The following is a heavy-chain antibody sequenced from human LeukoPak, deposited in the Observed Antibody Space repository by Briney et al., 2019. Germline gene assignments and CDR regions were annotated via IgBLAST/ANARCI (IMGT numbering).Heavy chain of an antibody. Sequence: GASVKVSCKASGYTFTGYYMHWVRQAPGQGLEWMGWINPNSGGTNYAQKLQGRVTMTTDTSTSTAYMELRSLRSDDTAVYYCARDRSFYYYDSSGYQEWGQGTLVTVSS. CDR1: GYTFTGYY. CDR3: ARDRSFYYYDSSGYQE. J-gene: IGHJ4*02. D-gene: IGHD3-22*01. CDR2: INPNSGGT. V-gene: IGHV1-2*02.